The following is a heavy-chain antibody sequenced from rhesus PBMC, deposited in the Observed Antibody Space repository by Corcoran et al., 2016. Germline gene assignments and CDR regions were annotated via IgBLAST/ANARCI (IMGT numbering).Heavy chain of an antibody. CDR1: GGSISSHY. D-gene: IGHD2-21*01. V-gene: IGHV4-173*01. CDR3: ARGCSGIGCPLVNIDY. Sequence: QLQLQESGPGLVKPSETLSLTCAVSGGSISSHYWSWIRQPPGKGLEWIGRIFGSGGTIDYNPSLKSRVTLSTDTSKNQFSLKLNSVTAADTAVYYCARGCSGIGCPLVNIDYWGQGVLVTVS. CDR2: IFGSGGTI. J-gene: IGHJ4*01.